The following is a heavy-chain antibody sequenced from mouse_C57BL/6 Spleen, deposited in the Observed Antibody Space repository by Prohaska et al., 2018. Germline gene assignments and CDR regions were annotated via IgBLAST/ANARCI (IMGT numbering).Heavy chain of an antibody. CDR2: INYDGSST. D-gene: IGHD1-1*01. V-gene: IGHV5-16*01. J-gene: IGHJ4*01. Sequence: EVKLVESEGGLVQPGSSMKLSCTASGFTFSDYYMAWVRQVPEKGLEWVANINYDGSSTYYLDSLKSRFIISRDNAKNILYLQMSSLKSEDTATYYCARERGYYGSSYGAMDYWGQGTSVTVSS. CDR1: GFTFSDYY. CDR3: ARERGYYGSSYGAMDY.